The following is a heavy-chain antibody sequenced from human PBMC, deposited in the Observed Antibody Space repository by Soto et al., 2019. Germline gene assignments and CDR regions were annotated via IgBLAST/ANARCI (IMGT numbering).Heavy chain of an antibody. CDR2: ISYDGSNK. V-gene: IGHV3-30-3*01. CDR1: GFAFSSYA. D-gene: IGHD3-10*01. CDR3: ARDSSYYGSGPNIHVDY. Sequence: PGGSLRLSCAASGFAFSSYAMHWVRQAPGKGLEWVAVISYDGSNKNYADSVKGRFTISRDNSKNTLYLQMNSLRAEDTAVYYCARDSSYYGSGPNIHVDYWGQGILVTVSS. J-gene: IGHJ4*02.